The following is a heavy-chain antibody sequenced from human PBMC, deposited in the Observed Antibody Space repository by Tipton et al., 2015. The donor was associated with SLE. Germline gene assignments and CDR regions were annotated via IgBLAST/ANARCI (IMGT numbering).Heavy chain of an antibody. CDR2: IYYSGST. CDR3: ASLLGELSLVDY. Sequence: TLSLTCTVSGGSISSGGYYWSWIRQHPGKGLEWIGYIYYSGSTYYNPSLKSRVTVSVDTSKNQFSLKLSSVTAADTAVYYCASLLGELSLVDYWGQGTLVTVSS. V-gene: IGHV4-31*03. J-gene: IGHJ4*02. D-gene: IGHD3-16*02. CDR1: GGSISSGGYY.